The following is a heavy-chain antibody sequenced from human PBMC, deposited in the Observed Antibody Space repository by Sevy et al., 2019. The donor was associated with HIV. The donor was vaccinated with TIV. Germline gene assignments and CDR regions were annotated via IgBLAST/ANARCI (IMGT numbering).Heavy chain of an antibody. D-gene: IGHD1-26*01. J-gene: IGHJ5*02. V-gene: IGHV4-39*01. CDR2: ISYTGCT. Sequence: SETLSLTCTVSGVSISGGAYYWGWIRQPPGKGLEWIGSISYTGCTYYNPSLKSRVTISVDTSKNQFSLKLTSVTAADTAVYYCARRWDNNWFNPWGQGTLFTVSS. CDR1: GVSISGGAYY. CDR3: ARRWDNNWFNP.